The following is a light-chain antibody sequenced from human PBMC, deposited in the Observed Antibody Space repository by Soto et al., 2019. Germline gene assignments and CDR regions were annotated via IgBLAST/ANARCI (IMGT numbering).Light chain of an antibody. J-gene: IGKJ4*01. V-gene: IGKV3-15*01. CDR3: QQYNKWPLT. CDR2: FAS. CDR1: ESVSNN. Sequence: EIVMTQSPATLSVSPGERATLSCRSSESVSNNLAWYQQKPGQSPRLLIYFASTRATVIPDRFRGSGYGTEFNLTISSMKSEDFAVYYCQQYNKWPLTFGGGTKVENK.